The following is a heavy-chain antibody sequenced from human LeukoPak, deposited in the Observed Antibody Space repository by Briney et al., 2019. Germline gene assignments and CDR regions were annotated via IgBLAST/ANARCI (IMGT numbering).Heavy chain of an antibody. V-gene: IGHV3-7*01. J-gene: IGHJ4*02. D-gene: IGHD1-14*01. Sequence: GGSLRLSCAASGFTFKSAWRTWVRQAPGKELEWVANIKEDGSAKNYVDSVKGRLTISRDNTKNSLYLQLSSLRAEDTAVYYCARDFAYNTFDYWGQGTLVTVSS. CDR1: GFTFKSAW. CDR3: ARDFAYNTFDY. CDR2: IKEDGSAK.